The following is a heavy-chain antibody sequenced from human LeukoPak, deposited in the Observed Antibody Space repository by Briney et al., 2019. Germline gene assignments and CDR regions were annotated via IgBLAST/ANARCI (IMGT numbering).Heavy chain of an antibody. V-gene: IGHV3-21*01. D-gene: IGHD4-17*01. CDR3: ARDPSTVVTTFDY. CDR2: ISSSSSYI. CDR1: GFTFSSYS. Sequence: GGSLRLSCAASGFTFSSYSMNWVRQAPGKGLEWVSSISSSSSYIYYADSVKGRFTISRDNAKNSLYLQMNSLRAEDTAVYYCARDPSTVVTTFDYWGQGTLVTVSS. J-gene: IGHJ4*02.